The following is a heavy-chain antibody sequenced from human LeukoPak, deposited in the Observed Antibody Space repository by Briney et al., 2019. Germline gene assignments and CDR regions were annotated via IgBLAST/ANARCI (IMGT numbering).Heavy chain of an antibody. CDR2: IKDDGSEE. V-gene: IGHV3-7*01. J-gene: IGHJ6*02. CDR1: GFNFNNYW. Sequence: GGSLRLSCAASGFNFNNYWMSWPRQAPGKGLEWVASIKDDGSEEYYVDSVKGRFTIVRDNAYNSLYLQMNSLRAEDTAVYYCARDGSGLDYYYYYGMDVWGQGTTVTVSS. D-gene: IGHD3-10*01. CDR3: ARDGSGLDYYYYYGMDV.